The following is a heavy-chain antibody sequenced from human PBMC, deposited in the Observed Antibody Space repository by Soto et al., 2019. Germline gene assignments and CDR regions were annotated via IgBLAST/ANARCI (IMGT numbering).Heavy chain of an antibody. CDR2: INHSGST. CDR3: ARTRKSPTQTKNYYYYYGMDV. J-gene: IGHJ6*02. V-gene: IGHV4-34*01. Sequence: SETLSLTCAVYGGSFSGYYWSWIRQPPGKGLEWIGEINHSGSTNYNPSLKSRVTITVDTSKNQFSLKLSAVTAADTAVYYCARTRKSPTQTKNYYYYYGMDVWGQGTTVTVSS. CDR1: GGSFSGYY.